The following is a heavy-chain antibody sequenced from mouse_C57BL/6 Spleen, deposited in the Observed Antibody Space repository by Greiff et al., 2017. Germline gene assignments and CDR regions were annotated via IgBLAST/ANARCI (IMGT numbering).Heavy chain of an antibody. Sequence: EVQLQQSGPELVKPGASVKISCKASGYTFTDYYMNWVKQSHGKSLEWIGDINPNNGGTSYNQKFKGKATLTVDKSSSTAYMELRSLTSEDSAVYYCASYYYGSSYVAMDYWGQGTSVTVSS. D-gene: IGHD1-1*01. J-gene: IGHJ4*01. CDR1: GYTFTDYY. CDR3: ASYYYGSSYVAMDY. V-gene: IGHV1-26*01. CDR2: INPNNGGT.